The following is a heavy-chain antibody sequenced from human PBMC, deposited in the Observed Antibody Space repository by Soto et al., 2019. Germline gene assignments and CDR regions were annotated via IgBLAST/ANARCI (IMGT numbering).Heavy chain of an antibody. V-gene: IGHV1-69*06. CDR3: ARTTRGYSGYDDDY. Sequence: ASVKVSCKASGGTFSSYAISWVRQAPGQGLEWMGGIIPIFGTANYAQKFQGRVTITADKSTSTAYMELSSLRSEDTAVYYCARTTRGYSGYDDDYWGQGTLVTVSS. CDR2: IIPIFGTA. J-gene: IGHJ4*02. D-gene: IGHD5-12*01. CDR1: GGTFSSYA.